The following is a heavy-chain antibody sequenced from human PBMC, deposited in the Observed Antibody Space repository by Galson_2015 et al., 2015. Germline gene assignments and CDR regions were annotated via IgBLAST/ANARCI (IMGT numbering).Heavy chain of an antibody. CDR3: ARHLFGSSPSSNWFDP. D-gene: IGHD6-6*01. CDR1: GGSISSSSYY. Sequence: LSLTCTVSGGSISSSSYYWGWIRQPPGKGLEWIGSIYYSGSTYYNPSLKSRVTISVDTSKNQFSLKLSSVTAADTAVYYCARHLFGSSPSSNWFDPWGQGTLVTVSS. CDR2: IYYSGST. V-gene: IGHV4-39*01. J-gene: IGHJ5*02.